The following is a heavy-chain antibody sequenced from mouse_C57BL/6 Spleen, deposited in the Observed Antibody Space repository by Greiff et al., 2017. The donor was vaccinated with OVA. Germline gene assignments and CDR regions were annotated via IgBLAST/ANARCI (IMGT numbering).Heavy chain of an antibody. J-gene: IGHJ1*03. D-gene: IGHD2-5*01. CDR3: ERSPYRNYEYVAV. CDR2: INPGSGGT. V-gene: IGHV1-54*01. Sequence: QVQLQQSGAELVRPGTSVKVSCKASGYAFTNYLIEWVKQRPGQGLEWIGVINPGSGGTNYNEKFKGKATLTADKSSSTAYMELSSLTSEDSEVYVGERSPYRNYEYVAVWGTGTTVTVSS. CDR1: GYAFTNYL.